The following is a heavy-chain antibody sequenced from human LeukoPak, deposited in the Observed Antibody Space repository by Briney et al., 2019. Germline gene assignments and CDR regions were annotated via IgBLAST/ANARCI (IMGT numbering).Heavy chain of an antibody. D-gene: IGHD1-26*01. V-gene: IGHV4-4*07. CDR2: IYTSGST. CDR1: GGSISSYY. J-gene: IGHJ3*02. CDR3: ARGGSRDAFDI. Sequence: SETLSLTCTVSGGSISSYYWSWIRQPAGKGLKWIGRIYTSGSTNYNPSLKSRVTMSVDTSKNQFSLKLSSVTAADTAVYYCARGGSRDAFDIWGQGTMVTVSS.